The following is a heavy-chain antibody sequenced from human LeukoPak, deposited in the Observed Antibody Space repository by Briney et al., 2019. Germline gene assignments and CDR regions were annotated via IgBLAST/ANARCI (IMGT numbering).Heavy chain of an antibody. V-gene: IGHV4-4*02. CDR3: ARNAAHEYYFDY. CDR1: GGSISTYNW. D-gene: IGHD2-15*01. CDR2: IFHRGST. J-gene: IGHJ4*02. Sequence: SGTLSLTCAVSGGSISTYNWWSWVRQPPGKGLEWIGEIFHRGSTNYNPSLKSRVTISVDKSKNQFSLKLSSVTAADTAVYYCARNAAHEYYFDYWGQGTLVTVSS.